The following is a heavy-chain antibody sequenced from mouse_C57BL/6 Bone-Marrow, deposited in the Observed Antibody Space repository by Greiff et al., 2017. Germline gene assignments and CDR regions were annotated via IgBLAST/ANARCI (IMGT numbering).Heavy chain of an antibody. V-gene: IGHV1-64*01. CDR1: GYTFTSYW. D-gene: IGHD1-1*01. Sequence: VQLQQPGAELVKPGASVKLSCKASGYTFTSYWMHWAKQRPGQGLEWIGMIHPNSGSTNYNEKFKSKATLTVDKSSSTAYMQLSSLTSEDSAVYYCARAVPLVFDVWGTGTTVTVSS. CDR2: IHPNSGST. J-gene: IGHJ1*03. CDR3: ARAVPLVFDV.